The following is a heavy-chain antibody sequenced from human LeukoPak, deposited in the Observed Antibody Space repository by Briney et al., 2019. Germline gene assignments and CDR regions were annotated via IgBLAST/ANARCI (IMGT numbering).Heavy chain of an antibody. CDR2: IKQDGTEK. Sequence: QSGGSLRLSCAASGFTFNRYWMTWVRQAPGKGLEWVANIKQDGTEKYYVDSVKGRFTISRDNVKNSLYLQMNSLRAEDTAVYYCAKADQDIVVVPAATSDYWGQGTLVTVSS. J-gene: IGHJ4*02. CDR3: AKADQDIVVVPAATSDY. V-gene: IGHV3-7*03. D-gene: IGHD2-2*01. CDR1: GFTFNRYW.